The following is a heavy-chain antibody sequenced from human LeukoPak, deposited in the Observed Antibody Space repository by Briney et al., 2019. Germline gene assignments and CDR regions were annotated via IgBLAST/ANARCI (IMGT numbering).Heavy chain of an antibody. V-gene: IGHV3-66*02. Sequence: PGGSLSLSCAASGFTVSSNYMSWVRQAPGKGLEWVSVIYSGGSTYYADSVKGRFTISRDNSKNTLYLQMNSLRAEDTAVYYCARQDVLRFLEWSPDAFDIWGQGTMVTVSS. CDR3: ARQDVLRFLEWSPDAFDI. CDR1: GFTVSSNY. J-gene: IGHJ3*02. D-gene: IGHD3-3*01. CDR2: IYSGGST.